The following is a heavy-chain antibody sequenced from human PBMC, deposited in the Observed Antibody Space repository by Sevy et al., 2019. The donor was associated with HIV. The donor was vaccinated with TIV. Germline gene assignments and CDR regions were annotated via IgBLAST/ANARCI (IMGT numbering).Heavy chain of an antibody. CDR1: GFTFSSYA. Sequence: GGSLRLSCAASGFTFSSYAMSWVRQAPGKGLEWVSAISGSGGRTYYADSVKGRFTISRDNSKNTLYLQMNSLRAEDTAVYYCAKAGYSSSWYAASASYFDYWGQGTLVTVSS. J-gene: IGHJ4*02. V-gene: IGHV3-23*01. CDR2: ISGSGGRT. CDR3: AKAGYSSSWYAASASYFDY. D-gene: IGHD6-13*01.